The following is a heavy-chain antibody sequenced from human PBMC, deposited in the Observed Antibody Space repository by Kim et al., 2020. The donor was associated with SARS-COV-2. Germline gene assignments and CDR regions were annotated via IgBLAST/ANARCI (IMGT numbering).Heavy chain of an antibody. Sequence: SSSSYISYADYGKGRFTISRDNAKNSLYLQMNSLRAEDTAVYYCARDTLFWGQGTLVTVSS. CDR2: SSSSYI. V-gene: IGHV3-21*01. J-gene: IGHJ4*02. CDR3: ARDTLF.